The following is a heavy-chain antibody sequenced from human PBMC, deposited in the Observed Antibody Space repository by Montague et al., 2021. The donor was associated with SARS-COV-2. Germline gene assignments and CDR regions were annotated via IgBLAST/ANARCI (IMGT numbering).Heavy chain of an antibody. CDR2: ISYDGSNA. Sequence: SLRLSCAASGFTFSSYTMHWVRQAPGKGLEWVAIISYDGSNAYCADSVKGRFTVSRDNSKRTLYLEMDSPRAEDTAVYYCAREGALVDTPMMAFDYWGQGTLVTVSS. CDR1: GFTFSSYT. J-gene: IGHJ4*02. V-gene: IGHV3-30*04. CDR3: AREGALVDTPMMAFDY. D-gene: IGHD5-18*01.